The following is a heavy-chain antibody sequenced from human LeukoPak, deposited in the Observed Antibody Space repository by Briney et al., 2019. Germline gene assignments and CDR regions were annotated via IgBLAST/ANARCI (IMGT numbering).Heavy chain of an antibody. CDR3: ARDWNYGDYPYNWFDP. V-gene: IGHV3-21*01. Sequence: PGGSLRLSCAASGFTFSSYSMNWVRQAPGKGLEWVSSINSSSSYIYYADSVKGRFTISRDNAKISLYLQMNSLRSEDRAVYRCARDWNYGDYPYNWFDPWGQGTLVTVSS. CDR1: GFTFSSYS. D-gene: IGHD4-17*01. J-gene: IGHJ5*02. CDR2: INSSSSYI.